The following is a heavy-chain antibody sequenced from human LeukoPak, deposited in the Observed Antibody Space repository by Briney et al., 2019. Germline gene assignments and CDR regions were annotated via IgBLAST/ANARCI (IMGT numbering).Heavy chain of an antibody. J-gene: IGHJ6*02. D-gene: IGHD2-15*01. CDR3: ARASEGCSGGSCPSLYYYYYYGMDV. Sequence: GGSLRLSCAASGFTFSSYAMHWVRQAPGKGLEWVAVISFDGSNKYYADSVKGRFTISRDNSKNTLYLQMNSLRAEDTAVYYCARASEGCSGGSCPSLYYYYYYGMDVWGQGTTVAVSS. CDR2: ISFDGSNK. V-gene: IGHV3-30*04. CDR1: GFTFSSYA.